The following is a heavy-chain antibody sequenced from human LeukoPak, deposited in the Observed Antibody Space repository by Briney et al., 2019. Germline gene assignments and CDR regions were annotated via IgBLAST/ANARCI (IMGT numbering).Heavy chain of an antibody. Sequence: SETLSLTCTVSGGSISSYYWSWIRQPPGKGLEWIRYIYYSGSTNYTPSLKSRVTISVDTSKNQFSLKLSSVTAADTAFYYCARTSLGYCSSTSCPPFDYWGQGTLVIVSS. J-gene: IGHJ4*02. CDR1: GGSISSYY. CDR3: ARTSLGYCSSTSCPPFDY. CDR2: IYYSGST. V-gene: IGHV4-59*01. D-gene: IGHD2-2*01.